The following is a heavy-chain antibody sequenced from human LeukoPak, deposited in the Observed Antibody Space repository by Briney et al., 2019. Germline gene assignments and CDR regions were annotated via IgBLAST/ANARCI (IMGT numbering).Heavy chain of an antibody. CDR2: ISGSGDST. D-gene: IGHD6-19*01. CDR3: AKYEAEGGQDY. CDR1: GFTFSTYV. V-gene: IGHV3-23*01. J-gene: IGHJ4*02. Sequence: GGSLRLSCAASGFTFSTYVMSWVRQAPGKGLEWVSAISGSGDSTFYADSMKGRFTITRDNSKNTLYLQMNSLRAEDTAVYYCAKYEAEGGQDYWGQGTLVTVSS.